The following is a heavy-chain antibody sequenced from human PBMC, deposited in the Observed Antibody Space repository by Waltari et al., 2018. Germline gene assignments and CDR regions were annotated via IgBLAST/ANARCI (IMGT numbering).Heavy chain of an antibody. CDR1: GFTFSSYS. D-gene: IGHD3-22*01. Sequence: EVQLLESGGNLVQPGGSLSLSCAASGFTFSSYSIHWVRQAPGRGLAWVSVISGSGGITYYADSVKGRFTISRDNSKNTVYLQMNSLRAEDTAVYYCAKDLFGTGDYYDSSGYLHYWGQGTLVTVSS. CDR3: AKDLFGTGDYYDSSGYLHY. V-gene: IGHV3-23*01. J-gene: IGHJ4*02. CDR2: ISGSGGIT.